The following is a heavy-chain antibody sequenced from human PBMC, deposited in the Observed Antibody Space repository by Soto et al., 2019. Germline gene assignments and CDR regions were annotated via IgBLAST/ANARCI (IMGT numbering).Heavy chain of an antibody. J-gene: IGHJ4*02. D-gene: IGHD3-22*01. V-gene: IGHV4-59*01. Sequence: PSETLSLTCTVSGGSISSYYWSWIRQPPGKGLEWIGYIYYSGSTNYNPSLKSRVTISVDTSKNQFSLKLSSVTAADTAVYYCATSPTRPQVITHFVYWYQETLVTVSS. CDR1: GGSISSYY. CDR3: ATSPTRPQVITHFVY. CDR2: IYYSGST.